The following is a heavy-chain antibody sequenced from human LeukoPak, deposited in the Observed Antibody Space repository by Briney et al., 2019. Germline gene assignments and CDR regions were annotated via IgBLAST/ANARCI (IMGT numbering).Heavy chain of an antibody. CDR2: IYYSGST. D-gene: IGHD3-9*01. J-gene: IGHJ4*02. V-gene: IGHV4-59*01. Sequence: SETLSLTCTVSGGSISSYYWSWIRQPPGKGLEWIGYIYYSGSTNYNPSLKSRVTISVDTSKNRFSLKLSSVTAADTAVYYCARYAYYDILTGYRYFDYWGQGTLVTVSS. CDR3: ARYAYYDILTGYRYFDY. CDR1: GGSISSYY.